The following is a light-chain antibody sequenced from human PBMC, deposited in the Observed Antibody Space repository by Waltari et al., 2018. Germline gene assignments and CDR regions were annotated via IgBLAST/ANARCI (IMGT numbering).Light chain of an antibody. CDR1: QDISNY. V-gene: IGKV1-17*01. J-gene: IGKJ1*01. CDR2: TAS. Sequence: DIQMTQSPSSLSASVGDRVTITCRTSQDISNYLSWFQQKPGKAPKRLIYTASSLEPGVPSMFTGSGSGTEFTLTISSLQPEDFTTYYCLQYNSKPWTFGQGTQVEIK. CDR3: LQYNSKPWT.